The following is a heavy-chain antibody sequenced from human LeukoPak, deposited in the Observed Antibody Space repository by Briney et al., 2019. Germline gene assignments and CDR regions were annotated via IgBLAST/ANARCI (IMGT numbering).Heavy chain of an antibody. CDR2: ISNDGGGT. V-gene: IGHV3-23*01. D-gene: IGHD4-23*01. CDR1: GFIFNNYG. J-gene: IGHJ4*02. Sequence: GGSLRLSCAASGFIFNNYGLIWVRQAPGKGLEWVSAISNDGGGTNYADFVKGRFTISRDNSKNTLFLQMNSLRAEDTAVYYCAKALGGKGTGDMQENWGQGTLVTVSS. CDR3: AKALGGKGTGDMQEN.